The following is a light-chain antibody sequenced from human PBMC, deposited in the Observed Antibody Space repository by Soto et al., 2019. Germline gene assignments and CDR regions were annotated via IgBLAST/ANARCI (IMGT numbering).Light chain of an antibody. Sequence: DIQMTQSPSSLSASVGDRVTITCQASQDISHYLNWYQQKPGKAPKLLIYDASNLETGVPSRFSGSGSGTDFSFAIRSLQPEDIATFYCQQYENLPWTFGQGTKVEIK. V-gene: IGKV1-33*01. CDR3: QQYENLPWT. CDR2: DAS. J-gene: IGKJ1*01. CDR1: QDISHY.